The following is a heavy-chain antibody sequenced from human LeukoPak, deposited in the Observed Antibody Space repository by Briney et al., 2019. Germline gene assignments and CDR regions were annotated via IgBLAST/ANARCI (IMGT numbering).Heavy chain of an antibody. CDR2: IYISGST. V-gene: IGHV4-61*02. D-gene: IGHD6-13*01. CDR1: GGSISSGSYY. J-gene: IGHJ4*02. CDR3: ARARKSSSWPLDY. Sequence: SQTLSLTCTVSGGSISSGSYYWSWIRQPAGKGLEWIGRIYISGSTNYNPSLKSRVTISVDTSKNQFSLKLSSVTAADTAVYYCARARKSSSWPLDYWGQGTLVTVSS.